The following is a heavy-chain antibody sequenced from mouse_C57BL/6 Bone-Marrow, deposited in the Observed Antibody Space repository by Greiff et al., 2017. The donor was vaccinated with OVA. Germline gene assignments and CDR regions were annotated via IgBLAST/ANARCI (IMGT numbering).Heavy chain of an antibody. CDR1: GYTFTSYW. Sequence: QVQLQQPGAELVKPGASVKLSCKASGYTFTSYWMPWVKQRPGQGLEWIGEIDPSDSYTTYNQKFKGKATLTVDTSSSTAYMQLSSLTSEDSAVYYCARNHYGSSDPCFDCWGQGTTLTVSS. J-gene: IGHJ2*01. D-gene: IGHD1-1*01. CDR2: IDPSDSYT. V-gene: IGHV1-50*01. CDR3: ARNHYGSSDPCFDC.